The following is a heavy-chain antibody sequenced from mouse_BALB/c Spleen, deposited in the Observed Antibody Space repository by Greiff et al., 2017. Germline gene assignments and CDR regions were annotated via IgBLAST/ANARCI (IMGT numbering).Heavy chain of an antibody. CDR1: GYSFTGYF. V-gene: IGHV1-20*02. Sequence: DVQLQESGPELVKPGASVKISCKASGYSFTGYFMNWVMQSHGKSLEWIGRINPYNGDTFYNQKFKGKATLTVDKSSSTAHMELRSLASEDSAVYYCARREGDYWGQGTTLTVSS. J-gene: IGHJ2*01. CDR3: ARREGDY. CDR2: INPYNGDT.